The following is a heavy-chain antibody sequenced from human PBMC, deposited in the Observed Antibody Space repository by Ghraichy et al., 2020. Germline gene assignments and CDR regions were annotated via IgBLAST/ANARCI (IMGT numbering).Heavy chain of an antibody. CDR1: GFTVNNKY. D-gene: IGHD6-19*01. Sequence: GGSLRLSCTASGFTVNNKYMSWVRQAPGKGLEWVSLIYSGDSTFYADSVKGRFTISRDNSDNTLYLQVNSLGAEDTAVYYCASTFDSGWPRYFDLWGRGTLVTVSS. CDR2: IYSGDST. V-gene: IGHV3-53*01. CDR3: ASTFDSGWPRYFDL. J-gene: IGHJ2*01.